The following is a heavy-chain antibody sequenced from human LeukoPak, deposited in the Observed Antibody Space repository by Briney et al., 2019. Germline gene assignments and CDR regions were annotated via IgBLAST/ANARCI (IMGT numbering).Heavy chain of an antibody. J-gene: IGHJ4*02. CDR2: INSDGINT. V-gene: IGHV3-74*01. Sequence: GSLRLSCAASGFTFSNYWMHWVRQAPGKGLVWVSRINSDGINTSYADSVKGRFTISRDNSKNFLYLQMNSLRTEDTALYYCAKGWYSSSWYGISRFDYWGQGTLVTVSS. CDR1: GFTFSNYW. D-gene: IGHD6-13*01. CDR3: AKGWYSSSWYGISRFDY.